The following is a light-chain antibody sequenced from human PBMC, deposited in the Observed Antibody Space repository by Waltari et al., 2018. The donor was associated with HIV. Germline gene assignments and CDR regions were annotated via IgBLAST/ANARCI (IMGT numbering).Light chain of an antibody. CDR3: CSYAGTYTYV. Sequence: QSALTQPRSVSGSPGQSVTISCTGTSSDVGDYNSVSWYQQHPGKAPKLMIYDVSKGPSGVPDRFPGSKSGNTASLTISGLQAEDEADYYCCSYAGTYTYVFGTGTKVTVL. CDR1: SSDVGDYNS. CDR2: DVS. J-gene: IGLJ1*01. V-gene: IGLV2-11*01.